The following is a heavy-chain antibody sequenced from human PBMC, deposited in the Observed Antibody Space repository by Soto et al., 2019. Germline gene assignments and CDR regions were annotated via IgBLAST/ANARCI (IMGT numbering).Heavy chain of an antibody. CDR2: IYNSWST. J-gene: IGHJ3*02. V-gene: IGHV4-30-2*01. CDR3: DTYRKFFQI. Sequence: SETLSLTCAVSVGYISGGYYSLSWIRQPPGKGLEWIGFIYNSWSTYYNSSLKSRVTISVDRSKNHFFLNLTSVTAADTAVYYCDTYRKFFQIWGQGTKVTVSS. CDR1: VGYISGGYYS.